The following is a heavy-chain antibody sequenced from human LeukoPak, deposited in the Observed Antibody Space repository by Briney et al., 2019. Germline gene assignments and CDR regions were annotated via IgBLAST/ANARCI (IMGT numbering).Heavy chain of an antibody. CDR1: GGSISSYS. J-gene: IGHJ4*02. D-gene: IGHD3-22*01. Sequence: PSETLSSTCTVFGGSISSYSWSWIRQPPGKGLEGIGYIYHRGSTNYKPSLTSRVTISVDTSKNQFSLKMSSVTAADTAVYYCARDSYYYDSSGFSYYFDYWGQGTLVTVSS. CDR2: IYHRGST. CDR3: ARDSYYYDSSGFSYYFDY. V-gene: IGHV4-59*01.